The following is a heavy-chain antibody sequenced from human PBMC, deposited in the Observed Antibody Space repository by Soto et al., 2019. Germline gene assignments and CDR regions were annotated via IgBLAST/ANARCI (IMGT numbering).Heavy chain of an antibody. Sequence: SETLSLTCTVSGGSISSGGYYWSWIRQHPGKGLEWIGYIYYSGSTYYNPPLKSRVTISVDTSKKLFSLKLNSVTAADTAVYYCAGVDLVGNWFDPWGQGTLVTVSS. V-gene: IGHV4-31*03. D-gene: IGHD2-8*02. CDR1: GGSISSGGYY. J-gene: IGHJ5*02. CDR2: IYYSGST. CDR3: AGVDLVGNWFDP.